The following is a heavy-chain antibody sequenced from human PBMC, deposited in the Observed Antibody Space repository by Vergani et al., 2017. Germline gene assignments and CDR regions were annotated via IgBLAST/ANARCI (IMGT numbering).Heavy chain of an antibody. CDR1: GDSIISRSYY. D-gene: IGHD1-26*01. J-gene: IGHJ2*01. Sequence: QMQLQESGPGLVKASETLSLTCTVSGDSIISRSYYWGWIRQPPGKGLEWIGSIYNSGNGDSSSSLKSRVTISADTSKNQFSLRLTSVTAAETAVYYCASGNYYSYSTSHFRGRYFDVWGRGTLVTVPS. V-gene: IGHV4-39*01. CDR3: ASGNYYSYSTSHFRGRYFDV. CDR2: IYNSGNG.